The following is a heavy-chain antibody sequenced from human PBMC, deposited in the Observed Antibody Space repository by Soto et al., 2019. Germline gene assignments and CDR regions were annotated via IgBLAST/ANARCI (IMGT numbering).Heavy chain of an antibody. J-gene: IGHJ4*02. CDR2: ISAYNGNT. CDR1: GYTFTSYG. V-gene: IGHV1-18*01. D-gene: IGHD1-26*01. Sequence: SSGKGSCKAFGYTFTSYGSSWVRQAPGQGLEWMGWISAYNGNTNYAQKLQGRVTMTTDTSTSTAYMELRSLRSDDTAVYYCARGVAGSVPFDYWGQGTLVTVSS. CDR3: ARGVAGSVPFDY.